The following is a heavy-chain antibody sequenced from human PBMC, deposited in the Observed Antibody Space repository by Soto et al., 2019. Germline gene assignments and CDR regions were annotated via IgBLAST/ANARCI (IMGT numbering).Heavy chain of an antibody. CDR3: ARFRSGDLDY. CDR2: INAGNGNT. J-gene: IGHJ4*02. V-gene: IGHV1-3*01. Sequence: GASVKVSCKASGYTFTSYAMNWVRQAPGQRLEWMGWINAGNGNTKYSQKFQGRVTMTTDTSTSTAYMELRSLRSDDTAVYYCARFRSGDLDYWGQGTLVTVSS. D-gene: IGHD4-17*01. CDR1: GYTFTSYA.